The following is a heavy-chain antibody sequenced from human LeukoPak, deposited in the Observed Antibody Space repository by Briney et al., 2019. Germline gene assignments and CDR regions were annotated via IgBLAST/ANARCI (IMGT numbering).Heavy chain of an antibody. CDR3: ATGVLGYCSSTSCYQRDY. CDR1: GFTVSSNY. D-gene: IGHD2-2*01. Sequence: GGSLRLSCAASGFTVSSNYMSGVRQAPGKGLEWVSVIYSGGSTYYADSVKGRFTIARDNSKNTLYLQMNSLRAEDTAVYYCATGVLGYCSSTSCYQRDYWGQGTLVTVSS. CDR2: IYSGGST. V-gene: IGHV3-53*01. J-gene: IGHJ4*02.